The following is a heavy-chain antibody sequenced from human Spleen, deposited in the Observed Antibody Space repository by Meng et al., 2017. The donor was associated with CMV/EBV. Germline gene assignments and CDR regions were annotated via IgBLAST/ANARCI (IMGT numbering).Heavy chain of an antibody. CDR2: IYYSGST. D-gene: IGHD3-3*01. CDR1: YY. J-gene: IGHJ6*02. V-gene: IGHV4-31*02. Sequence: YYWSWIRQHPGKGLEWIGYIYYSGSTYYNPSLKSRVTISVDTSKNQFSLKLSSVTAADTAVYYCARDLFRTYYDFWSGYPPGGGMDVWGQGTMVTVSS. CDR3: ARDLFRTYYDFWSGYPPGGGMDV.